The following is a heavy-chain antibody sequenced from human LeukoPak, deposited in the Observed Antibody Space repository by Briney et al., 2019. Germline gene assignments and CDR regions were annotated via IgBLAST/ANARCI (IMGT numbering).Heavy chain of an antibody. CDR2: IYYSGST. V-gene: IGHV4-59*01. CDR1: GGSISSYY. J-gene: IGHJ5*02. CDR3: ARADIVVVPAAMSVSWFDP. Sequence: SETLSLTCTVSGGSISSYYWSWIRQPPGKGLEWIGYIYYSGSTNYNPSLKSRVTISVDTSKNQFSLKLSSVTAADTAVYYCARADIVVVPAAMSVSWFDPWGQETLVTVSS. D-gene: IGHD2-2*01.